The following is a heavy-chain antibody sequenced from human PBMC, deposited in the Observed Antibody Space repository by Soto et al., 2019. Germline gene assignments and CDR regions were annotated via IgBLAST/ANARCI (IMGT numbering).Heavy chain of an antibody. J-gene: IGHJ6*02. CDR1: GDSVSSNSAA. V-gene: IGHV6-1*01. CDR2: TYYRSKWYN. Sequence: SQTLSLTCAISGDSVSSNSAAWNWIRQSPSRGLEWLGRTYYRSKWYNDYAVSVKGRITINPDTSKNQFSLQLNSVTPEDTAVYYCARAPYSSGWYGGDYYGMDVWGQGTTVTVSS. D-gene: IGHD6-19*01. CDR3: ARAPYSSGWYGGDYYGMDV.